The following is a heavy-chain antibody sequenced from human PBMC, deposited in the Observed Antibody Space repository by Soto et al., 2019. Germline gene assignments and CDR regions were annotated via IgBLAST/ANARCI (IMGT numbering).Heavy chain of an antibody. J-gene: IGHJ4*02. CDR3: ARDEGRNSVVTGGYFDY. CDR1: GGTFSSYA. CDR2: IIPIFGTA. V-gene: IGHV1-69*01. D-gene: IGHD2-15*01. Sequence: QVQLVQSGAEVKKPGSSVKVSCKASGGTFSSYAISWVRQAPGQGLEWMGGIIPIFGTANYAQKFQGRGTITADESTSTGYVELSSLRSEDTAVYYCARDEGRNSVVTGGYFDYWGQGTLVTVSS.